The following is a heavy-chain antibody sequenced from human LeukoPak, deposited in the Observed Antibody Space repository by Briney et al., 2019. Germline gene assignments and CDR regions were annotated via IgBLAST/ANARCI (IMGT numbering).Heavy chain of an antibody. J-gene: IGHJ6*03. CDR2: ISGSGGST. V-gene: IGHV3-23*01. Sequence: GGSLRLSCAASGFTFSSYAMSWVRQAPGKGLEWVSAISGSGGSTYYADSVKGRFTISRDNSKNTLYLQMNSLKAEDTAVYYCAKGTMIVVVTGYYMDVWGKGTTVTVSS. CDR3: AKGTMIVVVTGYYMDV. CDR1: GFTFSSYA. D-gene: IGHD3-22*01.